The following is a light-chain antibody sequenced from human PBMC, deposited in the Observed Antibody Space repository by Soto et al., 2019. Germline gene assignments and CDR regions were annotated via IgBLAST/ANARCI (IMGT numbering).Light chain of an antibody. V-gene: IGKV1-39*01. CDR3: QQSYSTTWT. CDR2: AAS. CDR1: QGISTY. J-gene: IGKJ1*01. Sequence: DIQITHSPSSLSPHVSYRVTITCRSSQGISTYLNWYQQKPGKAPKLLIYAASSLQSGVPSRFSGSGSETDFTLTVSSLQPEDFATYSCQQSYSTTWTFGQGTKV.